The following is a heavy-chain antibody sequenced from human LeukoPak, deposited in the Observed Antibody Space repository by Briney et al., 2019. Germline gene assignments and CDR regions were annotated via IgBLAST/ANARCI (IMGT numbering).Heavy chain of an antibody. CDR2: IRYDGSNK. CDR3: AKDQLWSGGYFDY. D-gene: IGHD5-18*01. V-gene: IGHV3-30*02. Sequence: PGGSLRLPCAASGFTFSSYGMHWVRQAPGKGLEWVAFIRYDGSNKYYADSVEGRFTISRDNSKNTLYLQMNSLRAEDTAVYYCAKDQLWSGGYFDYWGQGTLVTVSS. J-gene: IGHJ4*02. CDR1: GFTFSSYG.